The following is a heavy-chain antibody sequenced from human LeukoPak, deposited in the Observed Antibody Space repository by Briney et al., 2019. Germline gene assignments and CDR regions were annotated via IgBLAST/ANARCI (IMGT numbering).Heavy chain of an antibody. D-gene: IGHD3-22*01. V-gene: IGHV4-34*01. Sequence: KPSETLSLTCAVYGGSFSGYYWSWIRQPPGKGLEWIGEINHSGSTNYNPSLKSRVTISVDTSKNQFSLKLSSVTAADTAVYYCARDRAYYYDSSGTIGMDVWGQGTTVTVSS. CDR2: INHSGST. J-gene: IGHJ6*02. CDR1: GGSFSGYY. CDR3: ARDRAYYYDSSGTIGMDV.